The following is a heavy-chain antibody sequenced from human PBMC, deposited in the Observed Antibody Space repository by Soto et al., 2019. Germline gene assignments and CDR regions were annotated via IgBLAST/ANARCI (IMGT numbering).Heavy chain of an antibody. CDR2: IGGSSSYT. V-gene: IGHV3-11*05. J-gene: IGHJ4*02. CDR1: GFPVSDYY. Sequence: QVQLVESGGDLVKPGGSLRLSCAASGFPVSDYYMSWIRQAPGKGLEWVSSIGGSSSYTNNADSVKGRFTISRDNAKNSLYLQMNSLRAEDTAVYYCARRRPTGYYNYWGQGTLVTVSA. CDR3: ARRRPTGYYNY. D-gene: IGHD3-9*01.